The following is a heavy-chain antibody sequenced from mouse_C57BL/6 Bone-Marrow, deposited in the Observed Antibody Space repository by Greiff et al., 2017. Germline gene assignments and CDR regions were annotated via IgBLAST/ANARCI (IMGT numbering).Heavy chain of an antibody. V-gene: IGHV1-76*01. CDR1: GYTFTDSY. CDR3: ARNSLYFDV. CDR2: IYPGSGNT. J-gene: IGHJ1*03. Sequence: VQLQQSGAELVRPGASVKLSCKASGYTFTDSYINWVKQRPGQGLEWIARIYPGSGNTYYNEKFKGKATLTAEQSSSTAYMKLSSLTSEDSAVYFCARNSLYFDVWGTGTTVTVSS.